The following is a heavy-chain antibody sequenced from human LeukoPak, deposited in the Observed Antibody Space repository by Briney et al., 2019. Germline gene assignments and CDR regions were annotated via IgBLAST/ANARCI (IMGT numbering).Heavy chain of an antibody. V-gene: IGHV3-30-3*01. Sequence: GGSLRLSCAASGFTFSSYAMHWVRQAPGKGLEWVAVISYDGSNKYYADSVKGRFTISRDNSKNTLYLQMNSLRAEDTAVYYCAKDGKRFLEWLLYQYYFDYWGQGTLVTVSS. CDR3: AKDGKRFLEWLLYQYYFDY. D-gene: IGHD3-3*01. CDR1: GFTFSSYA. CDR2: ISYDGSNK. J-gene: IGHJ4*02.